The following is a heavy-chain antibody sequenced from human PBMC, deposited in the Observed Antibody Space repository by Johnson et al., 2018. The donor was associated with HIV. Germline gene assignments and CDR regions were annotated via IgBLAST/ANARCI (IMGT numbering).Heavy chain of an antibody. D-gene: IGHD5-18*01. CDR2: ISYDGINK. J-gene: IGHJ3*02. V-gene: IGHV3-30*04. Sequence: QVQLVESGGGVVQPGRSLRLSCAASGFTFSSCAMHWVRQAPGKGLEWETIISYDGINKYYAESVKGRFTISRDISKDTLYLQMNSLRAGDTAVYYCSRLPTGYSRDGFDIWGQGTMVTVSS. CDR3: SRLPTGYSRDGFDI. CDR1: GFTFSSCA.